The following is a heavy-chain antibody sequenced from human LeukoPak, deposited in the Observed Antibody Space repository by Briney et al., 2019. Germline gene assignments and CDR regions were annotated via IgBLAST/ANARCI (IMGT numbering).Heavy chain of an antibody. CDR3: AKSMDALQLWILTDY. Sequence: GGSLRLSCAASEFSVGSNYMTWVRQAPGKGLEWVYSGGSTYYADSVKGRFTISRDTSKNTLYLQMNSLRSEDTAMYYCAKSMDALQLWILTDYWGQGTLVTVSS. CDR1: EFSVGSNY. CDR2: SGGST. J-gene: IGHJ4*02. V-gene: IGHV3-66*02. D-gene: IGHD5-18*01.